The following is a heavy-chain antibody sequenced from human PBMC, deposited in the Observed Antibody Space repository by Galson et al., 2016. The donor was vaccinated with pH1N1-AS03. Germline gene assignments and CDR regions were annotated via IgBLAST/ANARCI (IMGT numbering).Heavy chain of an antibody. CDR3: ARDKGCTYGTGLVALDL. CDR2: VHYKGNA. CDR1: GASVSSGGDSY. J-gene: IGHJ3*01. D-gene: IGHD3/OR15-3a*01. V-gene: IGHV4-61*08. Sequence: ETRSLTCTVSGASVSSGGDSYWSWIRQPPGKGLEFIGYVHYKGNAKYNPSLTSRVVISVDTSTNQFSRRLTSLAAADSDVYYCARDKGCTYGTGLVALDLWGHGTVVTVSS.